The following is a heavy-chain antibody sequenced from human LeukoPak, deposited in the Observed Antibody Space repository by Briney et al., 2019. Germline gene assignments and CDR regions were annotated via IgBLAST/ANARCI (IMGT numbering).Heavy chain of an antibody. Sequence: PSETLSLTCTVSGGSISSGSYYWSWIRQPAGKGLEWIGRIYTSGSTNYNPSLKSRATISVDTSKNQFSLKLSSVTAADTAVYYCARDPYVVVTATTDDYWGQGTLVTVSS. J-gene: IGHJ4*02. CDR3: ARDPYVVVTATTDDY. V-gene: IGHV4-61*02. CDR2: IYTSGST. D-gene: IGHD2-21*02. CDR1: GGSISSGSYY.